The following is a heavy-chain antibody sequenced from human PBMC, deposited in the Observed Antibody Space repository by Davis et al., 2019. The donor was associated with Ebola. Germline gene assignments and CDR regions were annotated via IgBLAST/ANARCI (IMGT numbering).Heavy chain of an antibody. Sequence: SVKVSCKASGGTFSSYAISWVRQAPGQGLEWMGRIIPILGIANYAQKFQGRVTITADKSTSTAYMELSSLRSEDTAVYYCARGRGLRFPQHKFQRWGQGTLVTVSS. J-gene: IGHJ4*02. CDR2: IIPILGIA. CDR3: ARGRGLRFPQHKFQR. D-gene: IGHD3-16*01. V-gene: IGHV1-69*04. CDR1: GGTFSSYA.